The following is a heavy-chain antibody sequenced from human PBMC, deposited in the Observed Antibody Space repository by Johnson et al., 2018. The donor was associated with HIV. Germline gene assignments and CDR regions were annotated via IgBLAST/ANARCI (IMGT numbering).Heavy chain of an antibody. CDR1: GFTFSSYG. CDR3: ATPLGGWRWGDAFDV. Sequence: QVQLVESGGGVVQPGGSLRLSCAASGFTFSSYGMHWVRQAPGKGLEWVAFIRYDGSNKYYADSVKDRFTIFRDNAKSSLYLQMNSLRAEDTAVYYCATPLGGWRWGDAFDVWGQGTMVTVAS. CDR2: IRYDGSNK. V-gene: IGHV3-30*02. D-gene: IGHD3-16*01. J-gene: IGHJ3*01.